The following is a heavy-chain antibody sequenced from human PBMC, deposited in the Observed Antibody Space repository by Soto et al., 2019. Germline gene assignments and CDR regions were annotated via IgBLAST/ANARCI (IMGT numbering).Heavy chain of an antibody. Sequence: QITLKESGPTLVKPTQTLTLTCTFSGFSLSTIGVDVGWIRQPPGKALEWLALIYWDDDKSYSPSLKSRLTITKDTSKNQVVLTMTNMEPLDTATYYCAHRHHYSNSAEYFFDFWGQGTLVTVSS. CDR1: GFSLSTIGVD. J-gene: IGHJ4*02. V-gene: IGHV2-5*02. CDR3: AHRHHYSNSAEYFFDF. D-gene: IGHD4-4*01. CDR2: IYWDDDK.